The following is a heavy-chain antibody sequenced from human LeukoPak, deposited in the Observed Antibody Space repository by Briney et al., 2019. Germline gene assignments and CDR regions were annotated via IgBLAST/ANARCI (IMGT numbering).Heavy chain of an antibody. Sequence: GESLKISCKGSGFRSTTYWLAWVRRMPGKGREWMGIIYPGTSDTRYSPSFQGQVTISADKSIRTAYLQWSSLKASDTAIYYCASGYCSRASCQEWFDPWGQGTLVTVSS. CDR1: GFRSTTYW. CDR3: ASGYCSRASCQEWFDP. V-gene: IGHV5-51*01. CDR2: IYPGTSDT. D-gene: IGHD2-2*03. J-gene: IGHJ5*02.